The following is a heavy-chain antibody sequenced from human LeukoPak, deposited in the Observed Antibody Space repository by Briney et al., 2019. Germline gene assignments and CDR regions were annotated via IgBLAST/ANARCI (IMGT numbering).Heavy chain of an antibody. Sequence: GGSLRLSCAVSGFTFSDHYMTWIRQAPGKGLEYVSYLSNRGSDIFYADSVKGRFSISRDNAKNSLYLQMNSLRVEDTAMYYCARGHWGLDYWGQGTLVTVSS. D-gene: IGHD7-27*01. V-gene: IGHV3-11*01. J-gene: IGHJ4*02. CDR1: GFTFSDHY. CDR3: ARGHWGLDY. CDR2: LSNRGSDI.